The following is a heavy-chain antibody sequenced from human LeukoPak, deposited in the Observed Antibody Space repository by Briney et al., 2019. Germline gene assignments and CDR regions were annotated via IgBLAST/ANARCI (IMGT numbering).Heavy chain of an antibody. CDR2: ISRSSSYI. Sequence: SSISRSSSYISYADSVKGRFTISRDNAKNSLYLQMNSLRAEDTAVYYCASSSSVPYHAFDIWGQGTMVTVSS. J-gene: IGHJ3*02. V-gene: IGHV3-21*01. D-gene: IGHD2-2*02. CDR3: ASSSSVPYHAFDI.